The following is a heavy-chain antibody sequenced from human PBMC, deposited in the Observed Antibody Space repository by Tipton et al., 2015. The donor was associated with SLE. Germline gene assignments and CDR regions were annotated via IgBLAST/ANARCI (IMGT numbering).Heavy chain of an antibody. CDR3: ARDTRDWFLSES. D-gene: IGHD3-9*01. CDR2: IYASGST. Sequence: TLSLTCTVSGGSITNDNHYWSWIRQPAGKGLEWIGRIYASGSTNYNPSLKSRLTLSVDTSKNQFSLNLSSVTAADTAVYYCARDTRDWFLSESWGQGALVTVSS. CDR1: GGSITNDNHY. J-gene: IGHJ4*02. V-gene: IGHV4-61*02.